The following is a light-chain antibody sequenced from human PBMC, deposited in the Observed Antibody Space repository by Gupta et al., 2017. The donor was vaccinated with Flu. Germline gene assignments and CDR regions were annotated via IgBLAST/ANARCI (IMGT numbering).Light chain of an antibody. CDR1: QSVLYSSNNKNY. V-gene: IGKV4-1*01. Sequence: DIVMPQSPAPLAVSLDERATISCKSSQSVLYSSNNKNYLAWYQQKPGKPPNLLIYWASTRESGVPDRFSGSGSGTDFTLTISSLQADDVAVYYCQQYYSTPRTFGQGTKVEIK. CDR2: WAS. CDR3: QQYYSTPRT. J-gene: IGKJ1*01.